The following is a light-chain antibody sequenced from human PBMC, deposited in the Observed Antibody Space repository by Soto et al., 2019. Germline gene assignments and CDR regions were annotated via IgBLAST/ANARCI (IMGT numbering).Light chain of an antibody. CDR3: QHYGSSPWT. CDR1: QSVSSY. V-gene: IGKV3-20*01. CDR2: GAS. J-gene: IGKJ1*01. Sequence: EIVLTQSPATLSLSPGERVTLSCRASQSVSSYLAWYQQKPGQAPRLLIYGASSRATGIPDRFSGSGSGTDFTLTISRLEPEDFAVYYCQHYGSSPWTFGQGTKVDIK.